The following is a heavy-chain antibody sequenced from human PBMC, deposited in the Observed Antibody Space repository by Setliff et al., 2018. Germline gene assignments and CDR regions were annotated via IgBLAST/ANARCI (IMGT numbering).Heavy chain of an antibody. Sequence: PGGSLRLSCEVSGFTFSNVWMSWVRQAPGKGLEWVAHIKSKTDGGTTTYAAPVKGRFTISREDSKNTLFLQMNSPRAEDTGVYYCAKDTHYYASSGYYCFDYWGQGTLVTVSS. D-gene: IGHD3-22*01. CDR3: AKDTHYYASSGYYCFDY. J-gene: IGHJ4*02. CDR1: GFTFSNVW. CDR2: IKSKTDGGTT. V-gene: IGHV3-15*01.